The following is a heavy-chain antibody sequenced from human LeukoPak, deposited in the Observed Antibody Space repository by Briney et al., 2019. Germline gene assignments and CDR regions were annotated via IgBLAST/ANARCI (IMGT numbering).Heavy chain of an antibody. CDR3: ATPLEYYDSSGYPPNFDY. CDR1: GGTFSSYA. V-gene: IGHV1-69*04. Sequence: RASVKVSCKASGGTFSSYAISWVRQAPGQGLEWMGRIIPILGIANYAQKFQGRDTITADKSTSTAYMELSSLRSEDTAVYYCATPLEYYDSSGYPPNFDYWGQGTLVTVSS. J-gene: IGHJ4*02. CDR2: IIPILGIA. D-gene: IGHD3-22*01.